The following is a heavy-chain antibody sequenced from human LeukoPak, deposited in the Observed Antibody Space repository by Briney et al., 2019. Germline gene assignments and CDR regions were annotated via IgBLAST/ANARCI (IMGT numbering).Heavy chain of an antibody. CDR3: ARGTPYYDFWSGYPHHFDY. CDR2: ISAYNGNT. J-gene: IGHJ4*02. D-gene: IGHD3-3*01. CDR1: GYTFTSYG. V-gene: IGHV1-18*01. Sequence: GASVKVSCKASGYTFTSYGISWVRQAPGQGLEWMGWISAYNGNTNYAQNLPARLTMPPDPSTSTAYMELRSLTSHDTAVYYCARGTPYYDFWSGYPHHFDYWGQGTLVTVSS.